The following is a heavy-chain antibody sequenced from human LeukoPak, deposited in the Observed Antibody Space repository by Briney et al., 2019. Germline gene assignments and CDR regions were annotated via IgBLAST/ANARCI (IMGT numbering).Heavy chain of an antibody. V-gene: IGHV3-53*01. CDR2: IYTGGGT. CDR1: GFTFGSYA. J-gene: IGHJ4*02. D-gene: IGHD3-22*01. Sequence: GGSLRLSCAASGFTFGSYAMSWVRQAPGKGLEWVSVIYTGGGTDHADSVKGRFTISRDNSKNTLSLQMNSLRADDTAIYYCTRSGYRHPYHFESWGQGTLVIVSS. CDR3: TRSGYRHPYHFES.